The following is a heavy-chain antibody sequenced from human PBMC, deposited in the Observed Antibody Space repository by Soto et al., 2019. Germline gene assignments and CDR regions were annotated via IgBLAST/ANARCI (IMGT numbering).Heavy chain of an antibody. Sequence: SVKVSCKASGGTFXSYAISWVRQAPGQGLEWMGGIIPIFGTANYAQKFQGRVTITADESTSTAYMELSSLRSEDTAVYYCARDGGFGELLVGYYYYGMDVWGQGTTVTVSS. V-gene: IGHV1-69*13. CDR2: IIPIFGTA. CDR3: ARDGGFGELLVGYYYYGMDV. CDR1: GGTFXSYA. J-gene: IGHJ6*02. D-gene: IGHD3-10*01.